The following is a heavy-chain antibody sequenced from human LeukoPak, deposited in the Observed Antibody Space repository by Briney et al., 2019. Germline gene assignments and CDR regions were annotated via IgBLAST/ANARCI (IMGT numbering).Heavy chain of an antibody. CDR2: IYYSGST. CDR3: ARDPRGSNAFDI. J-gene: IGHJ3*02. CDR1: GGSISSYY. D-gene: IGHD5-12*01. Sequence: KSSETLSLTCTVSGGSISSYYWSWIRQPPGKGLEWIGYIYYSGSTNYNPSLKSRVTISVDTSKNQFSLKLSSVTAADTAVYYCARDPRGSNAFDIWGQGTMVTVSS. V-gene: IGHV4-59*01.